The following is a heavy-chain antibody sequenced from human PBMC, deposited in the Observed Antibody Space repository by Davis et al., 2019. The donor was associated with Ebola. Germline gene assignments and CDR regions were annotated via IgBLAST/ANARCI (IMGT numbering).Heavy chain of an antibody. V-gene: IGHV2-5*02. CDR3: VHRFLTRTVDYGMDV. CDR2: IYWDNDK. J-gene: IGHJ6*02. CDR1: GFSLSSPGVG. D-gene: IGHD2/OR15-2a*01. Sequence: SGPTLVKPPQTLTLTCTFSGFSLSSPGVGVGWIRQPPGKALEWLALIYWDNDKRYSPSLKSRLTITKDTSKSQVVLTMTHMDPVDTATYYCVHRFLTRTVDYGMDVWGQGTTVTVSS.